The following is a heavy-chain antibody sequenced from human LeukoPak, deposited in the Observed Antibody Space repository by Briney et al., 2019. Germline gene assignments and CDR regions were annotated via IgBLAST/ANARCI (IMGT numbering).Heavy chain of an antibody. J-gene: IGHJ6*03. CDR1: GFTFSSYG. D-gene: IGHD5-18*01. V-gene: IGHV3-30*03. CDR3: ARDGERVTAMAVGGYYYYYMDV. Sequence: GGSLRLSCAASGFTFSSYGMSWVRQAPGKGLEWVAVISYDGSNKYYADSVKGRFTISRDNAKNSLYLQMNSLRAEDTALYYCARDGERVTAMAVGGYYYYYMDVWGKGTTVTVSS. CDR2: ISYDGSNK.